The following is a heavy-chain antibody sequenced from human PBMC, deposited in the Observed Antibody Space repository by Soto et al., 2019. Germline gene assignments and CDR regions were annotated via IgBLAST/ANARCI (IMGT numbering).Heavy chain of an antibody. D-gene: IGHD2-2*01. CDR1: GGSFSGYY. CDR2: INHSGST. Sequence: LSLTCAVYGGSFSGYYWSWIRQPPGKGLEWIGEINHSGSTNYNPSLKSRVTISVDTSKNQFSLKLSSVTAADTAVYYCARGGGVVPAAIWFYYYGMDVWGQGTTVTVSS. J-gene: IGHJ6*02. CDR3: ARGGGVVPAAIWFYYYGMDV. V-gene: IGHV4-34*01.